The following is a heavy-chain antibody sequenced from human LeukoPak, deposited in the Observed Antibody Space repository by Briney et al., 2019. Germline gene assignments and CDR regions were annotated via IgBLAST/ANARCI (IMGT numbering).Heavy chain of an antibody. J-gene: IGHJ4*02. CDR2: ISYDGSNK. D-gene: IGHD6-13*01. CDR1: GFSFGSEA. CDR3: AKIAASGG. Sequence: GGSLRLSCVVSGFSFGSEAMSWVRQAPGKGLEWVAVISYDGSNKYYADSVKGRFTISRDNSKNTLYLQMNSLRAEDTAVYYCAKIAASGGWGQGTLVTVSS. V-gene: IGHV3-30*18.